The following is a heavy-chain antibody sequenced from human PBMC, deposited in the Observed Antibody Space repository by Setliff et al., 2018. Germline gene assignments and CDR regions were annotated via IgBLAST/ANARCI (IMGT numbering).Heavy chain of an antibody. Sequence: SVKVSCKASGYTFTSYGISWVRQAPGQGLEWMGWIVVGSGNTNYAQKFQERVTITRDMSTSTAYMELSSLRSEDTAVYYCAAAELGYSSYDAFDIWGQGTMVTVSS. CDR2: IVVGSGNT. V-gene: IGHV1-58*02. CDR1: GYTFTSYG. D-gene: IGHD3-22*01. CDR3: AAAELGYSSYDAFDI. J-gene: IGHJ3*02.